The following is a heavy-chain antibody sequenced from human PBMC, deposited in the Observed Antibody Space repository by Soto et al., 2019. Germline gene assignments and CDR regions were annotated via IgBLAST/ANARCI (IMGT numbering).Heavy chain of an antibody. CDR1: GYTFTSNG. D-gene: IGHD3-3*01. J-gene: IGHJ6*02. Sequence: GASVKVSCKASGYTFTSNGFSWVRQAPGQGLEWMGWISGDNGNTKYAQKVQGRVTMTTDTSTSTAYMELWSLRSDDTAVYYCARVGGFWSGYRNLNYGMDVWGQGTTVTVSS. CDR2: ISGDNGNT. CDR3: ARVGGFWSGYRNLNYGMDV. V-gene: IGHV1-18*04.